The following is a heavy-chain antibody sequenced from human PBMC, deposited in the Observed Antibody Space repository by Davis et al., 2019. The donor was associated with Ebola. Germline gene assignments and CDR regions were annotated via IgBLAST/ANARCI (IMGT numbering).Heavy chain of an antibody. Sequence: PSETLSLTCAVYGGSFSGYYWSWIRQPPGKGLEWIGEINHSGSTNYNPSLKSRVTISVDTSKNQFSLKLSSVTAADTAVYYCARDLHSSSWYADDYWGQGTLVTVSS. J-gene: IGHJ4*02. CDR2: INHSGST. CDR1: GGSFSGYY. V-gene: IGHV4-34*01. D-gene: IGHD6-13*01. CDR3: ARDLHSSSWYADDY.